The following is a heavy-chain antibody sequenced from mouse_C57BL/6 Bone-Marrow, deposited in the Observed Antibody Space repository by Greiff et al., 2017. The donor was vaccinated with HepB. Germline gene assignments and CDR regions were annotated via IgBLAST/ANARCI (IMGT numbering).Heavy chain of an antibody. V-gene: IGHV5-6*01. CDR2: ISSGGSYT. J-gene: IGHJ2*01. D-gene: IGHD2-1*01. Sequence: EVKLVESGGDLVKPGGSLKLSCAASGFTFSSYGMSWVRQTPDKRLEWVATISSGGSYTYYPDSVKGRFTISRDNAKNTLYLQMSSLKSEDTAMYYCARQGGGNYSFDYWGQGTTLTVSS. CDR1: GFTFSSYG. CDR3: ARQGGGNYSFDY.